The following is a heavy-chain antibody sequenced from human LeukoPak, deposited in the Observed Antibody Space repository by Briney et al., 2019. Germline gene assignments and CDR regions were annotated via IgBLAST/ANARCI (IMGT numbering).Heavy chain of an antibody. CDR1: GGTFSNYV. V-gene: IGHV1-69*13. CDR3: AVGVRGSGSYQIWGHAFDI. D-gene: IGHD3-10*01. J-gene: IGHJ3*02. Sequence: ASVKVSCKASGGTFSNYVTNWVRQPPGQGLEWMGGIIPIFATADYAQKFQGRVTITADESTSTAYMELSSLRSEDTAVYYCAVGVRGSGSYQIWGHAFDIWGQGTMVTVSS. CDR2: IIPIFATA.